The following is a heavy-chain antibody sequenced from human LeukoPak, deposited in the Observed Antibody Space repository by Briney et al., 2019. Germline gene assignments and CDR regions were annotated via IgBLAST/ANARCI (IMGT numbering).Heavy chain of an antibody. V-gene: IGHV4-34*01. CDR1: GGSFSGYY. CDR2: INHSGST. J-gene: IGHJ4*02. D-gene: IGHD1-26*01. Sequence: SETLSLSCAVYGGSFSGYYWSWIRQPAGKGLEWIGEINHSGSTNYNPSLKSRVTISVDTSKNQFSLKLSSVTAADTAVYYCARGHSVGAYDYWGQGTLVTVS. CDR3: ARGHSVGAYDY.